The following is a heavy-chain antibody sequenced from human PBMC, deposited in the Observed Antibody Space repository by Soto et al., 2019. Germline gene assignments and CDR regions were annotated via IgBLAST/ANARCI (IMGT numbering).Heavy chain of an antibody. V-gene: IGHV3-15*01. J-gene: IGHJ4*02. CDR1: GFTFSNAW. CDR2: IKSKTDGGTT. Sequence: GGSLRLSCAASGFTFSNAWMSWVRQAPGKGLEWVGRIKSKTDGGTTDYAAPVKGRFTISRDDSKNTLYLQMNSLKTEDTAVYYCTTDLPVLRFLEWLSPNFDYWGQGTLVTVSS. D-gene: IGHD3-3*01. CDR3: TTDLPVLRFLEWLSPNFDY.